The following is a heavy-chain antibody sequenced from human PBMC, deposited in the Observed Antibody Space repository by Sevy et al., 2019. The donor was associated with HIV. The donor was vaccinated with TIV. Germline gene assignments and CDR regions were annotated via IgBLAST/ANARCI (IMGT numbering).Heavy chain of an antibody. CDR2: IRYDRSNK. D-gene: IGHD2-8*02. Sequence: GGSLRLSCASSGFTFSNYGMHWVRQAPGKGLEWVAFIRYDRSNKYYSYSVKGRFTISRDNSKNTLYLQMNSLRPEDTAVYFCAKDRKVLLVVYAIPFDAIDIWGQGTLVTVSS. CDR3: AKDRKVLLVVYAIPFDAIDI. V-gene: IGHV3-30*02. CDR1: GFTFSNYG. J-gene: IGHJ3*02.